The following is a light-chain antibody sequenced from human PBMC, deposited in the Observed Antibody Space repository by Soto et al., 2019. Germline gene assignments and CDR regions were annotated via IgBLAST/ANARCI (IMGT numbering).Light chain of an antibody. Sequence: QAVVTQPPSVSGAPGQRVTISCTGSSSNIGAGYDVHWYQQIPGTAPKLLIYGNSNRPSGVPDRFSGSKSGTSASLAITGLQAEDEADYYCQSYDSSLSGSVFGGGTKLTVL. CDR1: SSNIGAGYD. V-gene: IGLV1-40*01. CDR3: QSYDSSLSGSV. J-gene: IGLJ2*01. CDR2: GNS.